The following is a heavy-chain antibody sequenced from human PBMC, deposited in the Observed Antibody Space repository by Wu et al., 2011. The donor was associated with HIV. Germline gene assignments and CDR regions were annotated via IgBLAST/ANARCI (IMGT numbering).Heavy chain of an antibody. CDR2: VDPEDGET. CDR1: GYTFSDYY. D-gene: IGHD1-1*01. J-gene: IGHJ4*02. V-gene: IGHV1-69-2*01. Sequence: EVQLVQSGAEVKEPGATVKISCKVSGYTFSDYYMHWVQQAPGKGLEWMGFVDPEDGETKYAQKFQGRVTIIADESTGTAYMDLGSLRTDDTAVYYCTKSNSTNWLTLFFWGQGTLVTVSS. CDR3: TKSNSTNWLTLFF.